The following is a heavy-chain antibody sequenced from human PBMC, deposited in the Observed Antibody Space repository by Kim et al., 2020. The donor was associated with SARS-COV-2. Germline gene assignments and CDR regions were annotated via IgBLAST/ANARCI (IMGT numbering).Heavy chain of an antibody. Sequence: GGSLRLSCAASGFIFSDFGFHWVRQAPGKGLEWVAIIWYDGSNKYYADSVKGRFTGSGDNSKNTLYLQMNSLRAEDTAVYYCARDRLEYSNHIDHWGQGTLVTVSS. CDR3: ARDRLEYSNHIDH. D-gene: IGHD4-4*01. J-gene: IGHJ4*02. CDR2: IWYDGSNK. CDR1: GFIFSDFG. V-gene: IGHV3-33*01.